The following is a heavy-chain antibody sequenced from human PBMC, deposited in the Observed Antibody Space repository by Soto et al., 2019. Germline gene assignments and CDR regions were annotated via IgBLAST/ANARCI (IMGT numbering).Heavy chain of an antibody. J-gene: IGHJ4*02. CDR3: AIASDSSGWYPGY. Sequence: QVQLVQSGAEVKKPGSSVKVSCKASGGTFSSYAISWVRQAPGQGLEWMGGIITIFGTANYAQKFQGRVTITAGESTSTGYMELRSMRSEDTDVYYCAIASDSSGWYPGYWGKGALVTVTS. CDR2: IITIFGTA. V-gene: IGHV1-69*12. CDR1: GGTFSSYA. D-gene: IGHD6-19*01.